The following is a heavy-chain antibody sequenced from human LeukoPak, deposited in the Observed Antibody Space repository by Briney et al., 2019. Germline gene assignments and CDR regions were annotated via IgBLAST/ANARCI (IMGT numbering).Heavy chain of an antibody. Sequence: PSKTLSLTCTVSGGSMSSHIYYWGWIRQPPGKGLEWIGSISHGGTAYYKPSLKSRVTISVDTSNNQFSLKLSSVTAADTAVYYCAREGCSGTNCLYYFYYMDVWGKGTTVTVSS. CDR2: ISHGGTA. CDR3: AREGCSGTNCLYYFYYMDV. D-gene: IGHD2-2*01. J-gene: IGHJ6*03. V-gene: IGHV4-39*07. CDR1: GGSMSSHIYY.